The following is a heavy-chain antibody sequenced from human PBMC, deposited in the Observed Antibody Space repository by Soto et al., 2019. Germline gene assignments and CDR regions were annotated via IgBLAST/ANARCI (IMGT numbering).Heavy chain of an antibody. CDR1: GYTFTSYG. J-gene: IGHJ4*02. Sequence: ASVKVSCKASGYTFTSYGISWVRQAPGQGLEWMGWISAYNGNTNYAQKLQGRVNMTTDKSTSTAYMELRRLRSDDTTVYYSTIVETDYYDSSGYLPFDYWGQGTLVTVSS. CDR2: ISAYNGNT. CDR3: TIVETDYYDSSGYLPFDY. D-gene: IGHD3-22*01. V-gene: IGHV1-18*01.